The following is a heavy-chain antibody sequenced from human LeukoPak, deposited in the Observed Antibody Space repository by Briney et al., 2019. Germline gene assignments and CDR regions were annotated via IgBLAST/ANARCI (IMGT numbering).Heavy chain of an antibody. D-gene: IGHD6-13*01. CDR3: ARDSSSWRHDAFDF. CDR2: IKLDGDER. J-gene: IGHJ3*01. Sequence: GGSLRLSCVASGFVFSSYWMSWVRQAPGKGLEWVAKIKLDGDERYYVDSVKGRFTISRDNDKDSLYLQMDSLRVEDTAVYYCARDSSSWRHDAFDFWGQGTMVTVSS. V-gene: IGHV3-7*01. CDR1: GFVFSSYW.